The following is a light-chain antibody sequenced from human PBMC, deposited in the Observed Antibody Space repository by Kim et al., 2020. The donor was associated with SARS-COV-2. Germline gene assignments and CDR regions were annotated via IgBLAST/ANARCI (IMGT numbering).Light chain of an antibody. J-gene: IGKJ5*01. Sequence: DIQMTQSPSSLSASVGDSVTISCRASQSVSNCLNWYHQKPGKAPNLLIYGASDLESGVPPRFGGSGSGTDFTLTISSLQPGDFAAYFCQRSFNTPITFGQGTRLEIK. CDR2: GAS. CDR3: QRSFNTPIT. CDR1: QSVSNC. V-gene: IGKV1-39*01.